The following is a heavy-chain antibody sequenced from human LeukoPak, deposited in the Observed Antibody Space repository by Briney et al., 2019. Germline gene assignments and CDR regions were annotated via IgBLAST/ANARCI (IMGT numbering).Heavy chain of an antibody. Sequence: ASVKVSCQASGYTFTGYYMHWVRQAPGQGLEWMGRINPNSGGTNYAQKFQGRVTMTRDTSISTAYMELSRLRSDDTAVYYCASSIAAAGIPDYWGQGTLVTVSS. CDR2: INPNSGGT. CDR3: ASSIAAAGIPDY. D-gene: IGHD6-13*01. J-gene: IGHJ4*02. V-gene: IGHV1-2*06. CDR1: GYTFTGYY.